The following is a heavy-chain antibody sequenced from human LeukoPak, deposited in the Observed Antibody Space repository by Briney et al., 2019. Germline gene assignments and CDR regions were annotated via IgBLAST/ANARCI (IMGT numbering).Heavy chain of an antibody. CDR3: ARGPPLYYDSSGYYFHDAFDI. CDR1: GGSISSYY. V-gene: IGHV4-59*12. CDR2: IYYSGST. J-gene: IGHJ3*02. Sequence: SETLSLTCTVSGGSISSYYWSWIRQPPGKGLEWIGYIYYSGSTNYNPSLKSRVTISVDTSKNQFSLKLSSVTAADTAVYYCARGPPLYYDSSGYYFHDAFDIWGQGTMVTVSS. D-gene: IGHD3-22*01.